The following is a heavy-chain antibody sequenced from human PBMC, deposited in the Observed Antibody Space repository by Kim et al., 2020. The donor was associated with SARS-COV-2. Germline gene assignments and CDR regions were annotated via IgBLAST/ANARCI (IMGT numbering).Heavy chain of an antibody. CDR2: ISSSSSTI. D-gene: IGHD2-21*02. V-gene: IGHV3-48*02. CDR1: GFTFSSYS. CDR3: ARESAYCGGDCYPEGYFDY. J-gene: IGHJ4*02. Sequence: GGSLRLSCAASGFTFSSYSMNWVRQAPGKGLEWVSYISSSSSTIYYADSVKGRFTISRDNAKNSLYLQMNSLRDEDTAVYYCARESAYCGGDCYPEGYFDYWGQGTLVTVSS.